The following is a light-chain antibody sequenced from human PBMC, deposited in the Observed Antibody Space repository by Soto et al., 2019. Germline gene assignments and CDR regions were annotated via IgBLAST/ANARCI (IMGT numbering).Light chain of an antibody. J-gene: IGKJ1*01. CDR3: QQYNDRPPWT. Sequence: WYDMEPCHTPCRLIYGASISATGIPARCSGSGSGSEFTLTISTLRSEDFVLYYCQQYNDRPPWTFGQGTKVEVK. V-gene: IGKV3-15*01. CDR2: GAS.